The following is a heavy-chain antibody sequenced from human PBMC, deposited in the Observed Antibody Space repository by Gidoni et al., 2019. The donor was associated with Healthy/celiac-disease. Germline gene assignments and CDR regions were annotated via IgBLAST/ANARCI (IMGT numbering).Heavy chain of an antibody. J-gene: IGHJ4*02. Sequence: QITLKESGPTLVKPTQNLTLTCTFSGFSLITSGLGVGWIRQPPGKALEWLALIYWDDDKRYSPSLKSRLTINKDTSKNQVVLTMTNMDPVDTATYYCAHSVGDYGDYPAPYYFDYWGQGTLVTVSS. D-gene: IGHD4-17*01. CDR3: AHSVGDYGDYPAPYYFDY. V-gene: IGHV2-5*02. CDR1: GFSLITSGLG. CDR2: IYWDDDK.